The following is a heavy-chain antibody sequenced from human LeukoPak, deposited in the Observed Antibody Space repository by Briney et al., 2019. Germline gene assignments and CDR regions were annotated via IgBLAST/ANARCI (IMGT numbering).Heavy chain of an antibody. CDR2: IYYSGNT. CDR3: ARESYYDSSGYSHDAFDI. Sequence: PSGTLSLTCTVSGGSISSSSYYWAWIRQPPWKGLEWIGSIYYSGNTYYKSSLKSRVTIAVDTSKNQFSLKLNSVTAADTAVYYCARESYYDSSGYSHDAFDIWGQGKMVTVSS. D-gene: IGHD3-22*01. V-gene: IGHV4-39*07. CDR1: GGSISSSSYY. J-gene: IGHJ3*02.